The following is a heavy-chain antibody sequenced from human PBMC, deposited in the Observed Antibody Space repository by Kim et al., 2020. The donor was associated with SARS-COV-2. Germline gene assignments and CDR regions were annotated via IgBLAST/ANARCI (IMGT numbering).Heavy chain of an antibody. J-gene: IGHJ6*02. CDR3: ARGGHYSYYGVDV. V-gene: IGHV3-74*03. Sequence: TYADSVKGRFTISKDSPKNTLYLQMNSLRAEDTAVYYWARGGHYSYYGVDVWGQGTTVTVSS.